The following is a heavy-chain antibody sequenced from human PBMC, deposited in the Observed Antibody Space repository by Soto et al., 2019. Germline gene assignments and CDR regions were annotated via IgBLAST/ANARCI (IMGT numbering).Heavy chain of an antibody. V-gene: IGHV3-23*01. CDR1: GFSFSTYA. CDR2: ISAGGGNT. Sequence: EVQLLESGGGLVQPGGSLRLSCAASGFSFSTYAMSWVRQAPGKGLEWVSGISAGGGNTFYADYVRGRFTISRDNSKNTLYQQINSLRAEDTALYYCVKHSEYQLLSWFDPWGQGTLVTVSS. D-gene: IGHD2-2*01. J-gene: IGHJ5*02. CDR3: VKHSEYQLLSWFDP.